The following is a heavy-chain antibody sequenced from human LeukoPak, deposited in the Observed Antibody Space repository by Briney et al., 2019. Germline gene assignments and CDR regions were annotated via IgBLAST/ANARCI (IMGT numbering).Heavy chain of an antibody. D-gene: IGHD6-19*01. CDR3: ARGRSGWYLERDGLFDY. CDR1: GYTFTNYT. Sequence: ASVKVSCKASGYTFTNYTINWVRLAPGQGLEWMGWIYTNTGNPTYAQGFAGRFVFSLDTSVTTTYLQISSLRTEDTAVYYCARGRSGWYLERDGLFDYWGQGTLVTVSS. CDR2: IYTNTGNP. J-gene: IGHJ4*02. V-gene: IGHV7-4-1*02.